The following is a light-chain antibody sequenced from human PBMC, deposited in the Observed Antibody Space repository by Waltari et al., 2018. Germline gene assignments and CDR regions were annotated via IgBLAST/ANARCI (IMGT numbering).Light chain of an antibody. V-gene: IGKV1-5*03. CDR2: KAS. CDR1: QSISTW. CDR3: QQYKTYWT. Sequence: DIAMTQSPSTRSSSVGDRGTITSRASQSISTWLAWYQQKPGKAPNLLIYKASTLESGVPSRFSGSGSGTEFTLTIRSLQPDDFATYYCQQYKTYWTFGQGTKVEIK. J-gene: IGKJ1*01.